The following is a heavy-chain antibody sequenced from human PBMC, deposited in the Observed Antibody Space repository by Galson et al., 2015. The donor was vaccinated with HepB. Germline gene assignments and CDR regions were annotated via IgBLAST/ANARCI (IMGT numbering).Heavy chain of an antibody. CDR1: GGSISSYY. J-gene: IGHJ5*02. D-gene: IGHD1-14*01. Sequence: ETLSLTCTVSGGSISSYYWSWIRQPPGKGLEWIGYIYYSGSTNYNPSLKSRVTISVDTSKNQFSLKLSSVTAADTAVYYCARYKGSQGFDPWGQGTLVTVSS. V-gene: IGHV4-59*01. CDR3: ARYKGSQGFDP. CDR2: IYYSGST.